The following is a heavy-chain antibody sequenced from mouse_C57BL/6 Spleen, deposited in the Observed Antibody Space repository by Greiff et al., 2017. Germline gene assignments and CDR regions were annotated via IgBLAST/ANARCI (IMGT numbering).Heavy chain of an antibody. CDR3: ARLYYYGSSYYFAY. V-gene: IGHV1-81*01. J-gene: IGHJ2*01. CDR2: IYPRSGNT. Sequence: VKMQQSGAELARPGASVKLSCKASGYTFTSYGISWVKQRTGQGLEWIGEIYPRSGNTYYNEKFKGKATLTADKSSSTAYMELRSLTSEDSAVYFCARLYYYGSSYYFAYWGQGTTLTVSS. D-gene: IGHD1-1*01. CDR1: GYTFTSYG.